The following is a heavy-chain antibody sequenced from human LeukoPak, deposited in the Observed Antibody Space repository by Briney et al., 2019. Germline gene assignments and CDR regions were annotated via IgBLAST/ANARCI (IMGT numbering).Heavy chain of an antibody. D-gene: IGHD2-21*02. V-gene: IGHV1-69*13. CDR2: IIPIFGTA. CDR3: ARSYVMFNCGGDCHSVSGFCY. J-gene: IGHJ4*02. CDR1: GGTFSSYA. Sequence: SVNVSCKASGGTFSSYAISWVRQAPGQGLEWMGGIIPIFGTANYAQKFQGRVTITADESTSTAYMELSSLRSEDTAVYYCARSYVMFNCGGDCHSVSGFCYWGQGTLVTVSS.